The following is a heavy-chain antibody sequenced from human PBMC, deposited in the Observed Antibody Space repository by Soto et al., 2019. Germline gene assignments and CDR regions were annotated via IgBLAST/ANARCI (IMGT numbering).Heavy chain of an antibody. J-gene: IGHJ6*02. D-gene: IGHD5-18*01. CDR3: ARSRSGGYSYGYYGMDV. CDR1: GGSISSGGYY. V-gene: IGHV4-31*03. Sequence: SETLSLTCTVSGGSISSGGYYWSWIRQHPGKGLEWIGYIYYSGSTYYNPSLKSRVTISVDTSKNQFSLKLSSVTAADTAVYYCARSRSGGYSYGYYGMDVWGQGTTVTVS. CDR2: IYYSGST.